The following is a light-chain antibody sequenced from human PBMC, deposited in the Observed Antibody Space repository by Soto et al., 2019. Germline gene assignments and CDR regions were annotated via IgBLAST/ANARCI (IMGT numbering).Light chain of an antibody. CDR3: QQYNNLPPDT. CDR1: QSVTNNY. V-gene: IGKV3-20*01. CDR2: GAS. Sequence: EIVLTQSPGTLSLSPGERATLSCRASQSVTNNYLAWYQHKPGQAPRLLIYGASSRATGIPDRFSGSGSGTDFTLTISRLEPEDFAVYYCQQYNNLPPDTFGQGTKLEIK. J-gene: IGKJ2*01.